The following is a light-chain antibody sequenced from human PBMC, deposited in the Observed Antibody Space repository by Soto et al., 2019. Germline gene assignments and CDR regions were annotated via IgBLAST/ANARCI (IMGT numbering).Light chain of an antibody. CDR2: EGS. CDR1: SSDVGSYNL. J-gene: IGLJ3*02. Sequence: QSVLTQPASVSGSPGQSITISCTGTSSDVGSYNLVSWYQQHPGKAPKLMIYEGSKRPSGVSNRFSGSKSGNTASLTISGPQAEDEADYYCCSYAYSSTFWVFGGGTKLTVL. CDR3: CSYAYSSTFWV. V-gene: IGLV2-23*03.